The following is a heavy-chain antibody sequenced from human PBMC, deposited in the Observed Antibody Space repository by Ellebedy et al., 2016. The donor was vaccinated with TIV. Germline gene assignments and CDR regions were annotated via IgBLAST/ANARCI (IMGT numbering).Heavy chain of an antibody. V-gene: IGHV1-18*04. Sequence: AASVKVSCKASGYTFTTYGITWVRQAPGQGPEWMGWIGTYEGNTKYAQKLQGRVTMTRDTSTSTAYMELRSLRSDDTAVYYCARSGDAWGIDFWGQGTLVTVSS. CDR1: GYTFTTYG. J-gene: IGHJ4*02. CDR3: ARSGDAWGIDF. CDR2: IGTYEGNT. D-gene: IGHD3-16*01.